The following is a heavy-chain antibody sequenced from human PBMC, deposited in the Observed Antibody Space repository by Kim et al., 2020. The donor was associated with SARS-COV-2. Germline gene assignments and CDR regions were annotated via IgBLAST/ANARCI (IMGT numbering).Heavy chain of an antibody. D-gene: IGHD6-19*01. Sequence: SETLSLTCAVYGGSFSGYYWSWIRQPPGKGLEWIGEINHSGSTNYNPSLKSRVTISVDTSKNQFSLKLSSVTAADTAVYYCARGRSGWYRPVDYWGQGTLVTVSS. V-gene: IGHV4-34*01. J-gene: IGHJ4*02. CDR2: INHSGST. CDR3: ARGRSGWYRPVDY. CDR1: GGSFSGYY.